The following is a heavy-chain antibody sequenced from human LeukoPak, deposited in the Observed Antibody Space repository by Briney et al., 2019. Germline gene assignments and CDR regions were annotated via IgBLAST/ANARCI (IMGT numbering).Heavy chain of an antibody. CDR2: IYHSGST. Sequence: IPSQTLSLTCAVSGGSISSGGYSWSWIRQPPGKGLEWIGYIYHSGSTYYNPSLESRVTISVDRSKNQFSLKLSSVTAADTAVYYCARAGFSAGSYSVDYWGQGTLVTVSS. V-gene: IGHV4-30-2*01. J-gene: IGHJ4*02. D-gene: IGHD3-10*01. CDR3: ARAGFSAGSYSVDY. CDR1: GGSISSGGYS.